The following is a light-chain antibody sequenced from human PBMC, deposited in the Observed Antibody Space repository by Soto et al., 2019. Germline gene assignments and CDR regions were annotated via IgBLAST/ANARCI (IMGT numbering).Light chain of an antibody. J-gene: IGLJ1*01. V-gene: IGLV1-40*01. Sequence: QTVVTQPPSVSGAPGRRVTISCTGSSSNIGAGYDVHWYQQLPRTAPKLLIYGNNNRPSGVPDRFSASKSGTSASLAITGLQAEDEADYYCQSYDNSLSGYVFGTGTKVTVL. CDR1: SSNIGAGYD. CDR2: GNN. CDR3: QSYDNSLSGYV.